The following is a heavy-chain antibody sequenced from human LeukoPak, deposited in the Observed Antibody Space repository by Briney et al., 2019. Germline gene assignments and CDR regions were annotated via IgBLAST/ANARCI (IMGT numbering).Heavy chain of an antibody. CDR3: AKAYCGGDCYRVFDY. CDR1: GFTFSSYA. D-gene: IGHD2-21*02. CDR2: ISGSGGST. Sequence: GGSLRPSCAASGFTFSSYAMSWVRQAPGKGLEWVSAISGSGGSTYYADSVKGRFTISRDNSKNTLYLQMNSLRAEDTAVYYCAKAYCGGDCYRVFDYWGQGTLVTVSS. J-gene: IGHJ4*02. V-gene: IGHV3-23*01.